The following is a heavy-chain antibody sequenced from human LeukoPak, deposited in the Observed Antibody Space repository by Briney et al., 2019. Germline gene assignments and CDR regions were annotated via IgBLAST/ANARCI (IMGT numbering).Heavy chain of an antibody. J-gene: IGHJ4*02. CDR2: ISSSGSTI. CDR1: GFTFSSYE. V-gene: IGHV3-48*03. CDR3: ARGSGKLYFDY. Sequence: GGSLRLSCAASGFTFSSYEMNWVRQAPGKGLEWVSYISSSGSTIYYADSVKGRFTISRDNAKNSLYLQMNSLRAEDTAVYYCARGSGKLYFDYWGQGTLVTVSS.